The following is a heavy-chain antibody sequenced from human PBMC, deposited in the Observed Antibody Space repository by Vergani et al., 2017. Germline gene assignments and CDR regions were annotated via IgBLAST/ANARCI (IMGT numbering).Heavy chain of an antibody. J-gene: IGHJ5*02. CDR3: ARDGYIAADDWFDP. Sequence: VQLQQWGAGLLKPSETLSLTCAVYGGSFSGYYWSWIRQPPGKGLEWIGEINHSGSTNYNPSLKSRVTISVDTSKNQFSLKLSSVTAADTAVYYCARDGYIAADDWFDPWGQGTLVTVSS. V-gene: IGHV4-34*01. CDR2: INHSGST. D-gene: IGHD6-13*01. CDR1: GGSFSGYY.